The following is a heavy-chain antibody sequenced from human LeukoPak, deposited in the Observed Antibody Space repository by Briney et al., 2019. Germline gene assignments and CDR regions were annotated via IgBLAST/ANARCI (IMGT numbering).Heavy chain of an antibody. J-gene: IGHJ6*02. D-gene: IGHD1-26*01. Sequence: SQTLSLTCAISGDSVSINSAAWNWIRQSPSRVLEWLGRTYYRSKWYNDYAVSVKSRITINPDTSKNQFSLQLNSVTPEDTAVYYCARDGVGAIHDYYYYGMDVWGQGTTVTVSS. CDR3: ARDGVGAIHDYYYYGMDV. CDR1: GDSVSINSAA. V-gene: IGHV6-1*01. CDR2: TYYRSKWYN.